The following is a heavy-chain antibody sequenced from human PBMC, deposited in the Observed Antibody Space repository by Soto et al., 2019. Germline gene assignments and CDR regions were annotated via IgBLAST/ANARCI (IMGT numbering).Heavy chain of an antibody. V-gene: IGHV4-31*03. Sequence: SETLSLTCTVSGGSISSGAYYWSWIRQHPGKGLEWIGYIYYSGSTYYNPSLKSRVIISVDTSKNQFSLKLSSVSAADTAVYYCARDLDDRGYIDYWGQGTLVTVSS. J-gene: IGHJ4*02. CDR2: IYYSGST. CDR1: GGSISSGAYY. CDR3: ARDLDDRGYIDY. D-gene: IGHD3-9*01.